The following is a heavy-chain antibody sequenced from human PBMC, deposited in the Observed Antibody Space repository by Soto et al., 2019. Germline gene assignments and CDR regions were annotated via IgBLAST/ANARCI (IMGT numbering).Heavy chain of an antibody. J-gene: IGHJ3*02. V-gene: IGHV3-23*01. D-gene: IGHD5-18*01. CDR1: GFTFSSYA. CDR2: ISGSGGST. CDR3: ARDFGYNYGYDAFDI. Sequence: GSLRLSCAASGFTFSSYAMSWVRQAPGKGLEWVSAISGSGGSTYYADSVKGRFTISRDNSKNTLYLQMNSLRAEDTAVYYCARDFGYNYGYDAFDIWGQGTMVTVSS.